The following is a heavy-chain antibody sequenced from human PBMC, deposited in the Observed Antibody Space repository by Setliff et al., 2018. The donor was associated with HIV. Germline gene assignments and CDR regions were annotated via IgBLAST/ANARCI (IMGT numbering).Heavy chain of an antibody. CDR2: MNPKSANT. CDR1: GYTFSSHD. V-gene: IGHV1-8*02. Sequence: GASVKVSCKASGYTFSSHDINWVRQATGQGLEWMGTMNPKSANTAYAQKFQGRVTMTRNTSISTAYMELSSLRSEDTAVYYCARQTYYYGSGGLKFDYWGQGTLVTVSS. CDR3: ARQTYYYGSGGLKFDY. J-gene: IGHJ4*02. D-gene: IGHD3-10*01.